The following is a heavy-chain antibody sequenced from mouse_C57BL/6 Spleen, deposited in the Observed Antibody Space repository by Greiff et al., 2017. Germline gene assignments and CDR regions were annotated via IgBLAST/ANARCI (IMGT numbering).Heavy chain of an antibody. V-gene: IGHV2-5*01. Sequence: QVQLQQSGPGLVQPSQCLSITCTASGFSLNSYGVHWVRQSPGKGLGWLGVIGRGGSTDYNAAFMSRLSITKDNSKIQVFFKMNSLHAYDTAIYYCAKNEGPWFAYWGQGTLVTVSA. J-gene: IGHJ3*01. D-gene: IGHD3-3*01. CDR1: GFSLNSYG. CDR3: AKNEGPWFAY. CDR2: IGRGGST.